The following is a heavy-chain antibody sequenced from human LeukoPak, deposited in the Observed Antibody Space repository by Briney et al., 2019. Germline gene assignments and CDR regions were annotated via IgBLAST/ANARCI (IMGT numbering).Heavy chain of an antibody. CDR3: ARGTLTTVVTPAEIEYFQH. CDR1: GGSFSGYY. D-gene: IGHD4-23*01. V-gene: IGHV4-34*01. J-gene: IGHJ1*01. CDR2: INHSGST. Sequence: SETLSLTCAVYGGSFSGYYWSWIRQPPGKGLEWIGEINHSGSTNYNPSLKSRVTISVDTSKNQFSLKLSSVTAADTAVYYCARGTLTTVVTPAEIEYFQHWGQGTLVTVSS.